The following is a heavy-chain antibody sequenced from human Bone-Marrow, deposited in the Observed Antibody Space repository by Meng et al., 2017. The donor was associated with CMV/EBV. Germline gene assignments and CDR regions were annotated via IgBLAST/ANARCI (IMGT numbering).Heavy chain of an antibody. CDR3: TTEIIRYFDCPVVAFDI. J-gene: IGHJ3*02. CDR1: GFTFGDYA. D-gene: IGHD3-9*01. Sequence: GGSLRFSCTASGFTFGDYAMSWVRQAPGKGLEWVGFITRKAYGGTTEYVALVKGRFTISRDNSKSNAYLQINSLKTEDTALYNRTTEIIRYFDCPVVAFDIWGQGTIVTVSS. V-gene: IGHV3-49*04. CDR2: ITRKAYGGTT.